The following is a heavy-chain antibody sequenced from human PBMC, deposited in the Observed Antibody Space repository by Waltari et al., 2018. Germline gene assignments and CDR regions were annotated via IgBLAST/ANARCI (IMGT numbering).Heavy chain of an antibody. V-gene: IGHV2-5*01. CDR2: IYWNDDK. CDR1: GFSLSTSGVG. Sequence: QITLKESGPTLVKPTQTLTLTCTFSGFSLSTSGVGVGWTRQPPGKALEWLALIYWNDDKRYSPSLKSRLTITKDTSKNQVVLTMTNMDPVDTATYYCAHRRYDFWSGYFTTDFDYWGQGTLVTVSS. D-gene: IGHD3-3*01. J-gene: IGHJ4*02. CDR3: AHRRYDFWSGYFTTDFDY.